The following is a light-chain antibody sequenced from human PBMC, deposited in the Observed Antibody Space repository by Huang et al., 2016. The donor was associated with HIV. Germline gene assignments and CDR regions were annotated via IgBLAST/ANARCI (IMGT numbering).Light chain of an antibody. CDR2: WAS. V-gene: IGKV4-1*01. J-gene: IGKJ1*01. Sequence: IVMTQSPDSLAVSLGETATINCTSSPSLLFRSNNKNCLAWYQQKPGQPPTLLMSWASTRGCGVPRRFSGGGAGTDFTLTISSLQAEDVAVYFCQQYFDVPWTFGRGTKVEIK. CDR1: PSLLFRSNNKNC. CDR3: QQYFDVPWT.